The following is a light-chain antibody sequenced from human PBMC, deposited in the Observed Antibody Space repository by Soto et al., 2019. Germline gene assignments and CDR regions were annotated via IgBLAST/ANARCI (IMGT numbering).Light chain of an antibody. CDR3: QQSYSTTRT. J-gene: IGKJ2*01. V-gene: IGKV1-39*01. Sequence: DIQMTQSPSSLSASVGDRVTITCRASQSVSSYLNWYQQKPGKAPKRLIFATFSLQSGVPSRFSGSGSGTDFTLTISSLQPEDFATYYCQQSYSTTRTFGQWTKLEIK. CDR2: ATF. CDR1: QSVSSY.